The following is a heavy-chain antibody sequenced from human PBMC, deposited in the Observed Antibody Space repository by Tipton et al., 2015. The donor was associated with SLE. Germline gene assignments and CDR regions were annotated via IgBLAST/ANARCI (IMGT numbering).Heavy chain of an antibody. CDR1: SGSTSSGSFY. D-gene: IGHD6-19*01. CDR3: ASSYSSGWYNFDY. Sequence: TLSLTCTVSSGSTSSGSFYWGWIRQPPGKGLEWIGSIYYSGGTYYSGSTYYNPSLKSRVTVSLDTSKNQFSLKVSSVTAADTAVYYCASSYSSGWYNFDYWGQGTLVTVSS. CDR2: IYYSGGTYYSGST. V-gene: IGHV4-39*07. J-gene: IGHJ4*02.